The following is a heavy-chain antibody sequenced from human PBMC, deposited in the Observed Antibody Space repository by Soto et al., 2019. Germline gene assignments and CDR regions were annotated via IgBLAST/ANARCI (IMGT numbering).Heavy chain of an antibody. D-gene: IGHD6-19*01. V-gene: IGHV3-23*01. J-gene: IGHJ4*02. CDR2: ISGSGGSI. CDR3: SKTTTVRIAVAPRGLFDF. CDR1: GFTFSSYA. Sequence: GGSLRLSCAASGFTFSSYAMNWVRQAPGKGLEWVSAISGSGGSIYYADSVKGRFTISRDNSKKTLFLQMNSLRAEDTAVYYCSKTTTVRIAVAPRGLFDFWAQGSLDTCSS.